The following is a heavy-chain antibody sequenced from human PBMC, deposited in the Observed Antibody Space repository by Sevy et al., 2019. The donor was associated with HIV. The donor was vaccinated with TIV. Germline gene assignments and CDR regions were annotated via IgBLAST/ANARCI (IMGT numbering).Heavy chain of an antibody. Sequence: ASVKVSCKASGYTFTAYFIHWVRQAPGQGLEWMVWINPNSGDTNYAPKFQGRVTVTRDTSISTAYMERSRLGSDDTAGYYCSSPGGYRYGSLLDYWGQGTLVTVSS. CDR1: GYTFTAYF. J-gene: IGHJ4*02. CDR2: INPNSGDT. D-gene: IGHD5-18*01. V-gene: IGHV1-2*02. CDR3: SSPGGYRYGSLLDY.